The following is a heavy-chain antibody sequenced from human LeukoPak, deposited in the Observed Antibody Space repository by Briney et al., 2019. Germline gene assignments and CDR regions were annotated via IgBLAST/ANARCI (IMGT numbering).Heavy chain of an antibody. Sequence: HSGGSLRLSCAASGFTVSSSYMSWVRQAPGEGLEWVSVIYSGGNTYYADSVKGRFTISRDNSKNTLYLQMNSLRAEDTAVYYCATHYRLNPDYWGQGTLVTVSS. V-gene: IGHV3-53*01. J-gene: IGHJ4*02. CDR3: ATHYRLNPDY. D-gene: IGHD3-16*02. CDR2: IYSGGNT. CDR1: GFTVSSSY.